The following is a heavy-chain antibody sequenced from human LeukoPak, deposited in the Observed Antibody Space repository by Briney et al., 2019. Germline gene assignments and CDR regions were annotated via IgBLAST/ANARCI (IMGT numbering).Heavy chain of an antibody. Sequence: GGSLRLSCAASGFTFSSYEMNWVRQAPGKGLEWVSYISSSGSTIYYADSVKGRFTISRDNAKNSLYLQMSSLRAEDTAVYYCARGIIPENQYYYDSSGYYYVPPGYWGQGTLVTVSS. CDR3: ARGIIPENQYYYDSSGYYYVPPGY. CDR2: ISSSGSTI. CDR1: GFTFSSYE. J-gene: IGHJ4*02. V-gene: IGHV3-48*03. D-gene: IGHD3-22*01.